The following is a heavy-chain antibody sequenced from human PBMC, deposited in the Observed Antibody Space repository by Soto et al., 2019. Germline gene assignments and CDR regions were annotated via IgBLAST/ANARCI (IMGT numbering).Heavy chain of an antibody. CDR2: ICSGGVT. Sequence: GGSLRLSCAASGFTVKNYQMNWVRQAPGKGLEWVSVICSGGVTYYPDSVKGRFTTIRDTSKNTVYLQMNSLRADDTAMYYCARDPSTTGYYGLDVWGQGTT. V-gene: IGHV3-53*01. CDR1: GFTVKNYQ. J-gene: IGHJ6*02. CDR3: ARDPSTTGYYGLDV.